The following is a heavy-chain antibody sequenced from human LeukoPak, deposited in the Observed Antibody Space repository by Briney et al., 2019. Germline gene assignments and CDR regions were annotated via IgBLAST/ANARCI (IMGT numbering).Heavy chain of an antibody. D-gene: IGHD3-10*01. Sequence: PGGSLRLSCAASGLTFSSYSMNWVRQAPGKGLEYVSVISSNGGSTYYANSVKGRFTISRDNSKNTLYLQMGSLRAEDMAVYYCARGGLLWFGELSGYWGQGTLVTVSS. CDR3: ARGGLLWFGELSGY. V-gene: IGHV3-64*01. CDR1: GLTFSSYS. CDR2: ISSNGGST. J-gene: IGHJ4*02.